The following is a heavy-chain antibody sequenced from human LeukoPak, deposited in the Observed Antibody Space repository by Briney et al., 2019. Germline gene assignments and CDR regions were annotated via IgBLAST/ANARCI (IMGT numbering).Heavy chain of an antibody. CDR2: IYYSGST. J-gene: IGHJ3*02. V-gene: IGHV4-39*01. CDR1: GGSISSSSYY. CDR3: ARWYSSGYDAFDI. Sequence: PSETLSLTCTVSGGSISSSSYYWGWIRQPPGKGLEWIGTIYYSGSTYYNPSLKSRVIISVDTSKNQFSLKLSPVTAADTAVYYCARWYSSGYDAFDIWGQGTMVTVSS. D-gene: IGHD6-19*01.